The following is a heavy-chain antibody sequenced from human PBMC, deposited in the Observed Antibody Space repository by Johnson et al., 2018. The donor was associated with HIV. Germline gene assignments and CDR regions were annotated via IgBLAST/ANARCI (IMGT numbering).Heavy chain of an antibody. D-gene: IGHD3-10*01. CDR3: ARGGDVVWFGEFPGAFDV. CDR2: ISYDGSNK. V-gene: IGHV3-30-3*01. CDR1: GFTLSSYA. Sequence: QVQLVESGGGLIQPGGSVRLSCAASGFTLSSYAMHWVRQAPGKGLEWVAVISYDGSNKYYADSVKGRFTISRDKSKNTLYLQMNSLRAEDTAVYYCARGGDVVWFGEFPGAFDVWGQGTMVTVSS. J-gene: IGHJ3*01.